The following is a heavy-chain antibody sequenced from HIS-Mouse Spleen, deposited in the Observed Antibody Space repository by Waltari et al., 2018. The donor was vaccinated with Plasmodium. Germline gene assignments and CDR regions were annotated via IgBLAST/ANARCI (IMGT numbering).Heavy chain of an antibody. CDR3: AKDRRSSSWYVDY. CDR2: ISYDGSNK. V-gene: IGHV3-30*18. CDR1: GFTFSRSG. J-gene: IGHJ4*02. Sequence: QVQLVESGGGVVQPGRSLRLSCAASGFTFSRSGMPWVRQAPGKGGDGVAVISYDGSNKYYADAVKGRFTISRDNSKNTLYLQMNSLRAEDTAVYYCAKDRRSSSWYVDYWGQGTLVTVSS. D-gene: IGHD6-13*01.